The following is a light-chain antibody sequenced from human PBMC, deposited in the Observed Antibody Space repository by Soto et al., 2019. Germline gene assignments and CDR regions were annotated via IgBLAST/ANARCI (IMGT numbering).Light chain of an antibody. CDR3: SSYAGSNTVV. CDR2: GVS. Sequence: QSALTQPPSASGSPGQSVTISCIGTSSDVGGYNYVSWYQQLPGKAPNLLIYGVSERPSGVPDRFSGSKSGNTASLTVSGLQAEDEADYYCSSYAGSNTVVFGGGTKVTVL. V-gene: IGLV2-8*01. CDR1: SSDVGGYNY. J-gene: IGLJ2*01.